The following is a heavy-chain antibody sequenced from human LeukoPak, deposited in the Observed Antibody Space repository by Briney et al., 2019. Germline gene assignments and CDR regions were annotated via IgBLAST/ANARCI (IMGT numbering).Heavy chain of an antibody. Sequence: GGSLRLSCAASGFTFSNYEMNWVRQAPGKGLEWVSYISSSGSINYADSVKGRFTISRDNAKNALYLQMNSLRAEDTAIYYCASTNYYDSSGFSNWFDPWGQGTLVTVSS. D-gene: IGHD3-22*01. CDR3: ASTNYYDSSGFSNWFDP. V-gene: IGHV3-48*03. CDR1: GFTFSNYE. J-gene: IGHJ5*02. CDR2: ISSSGSI.